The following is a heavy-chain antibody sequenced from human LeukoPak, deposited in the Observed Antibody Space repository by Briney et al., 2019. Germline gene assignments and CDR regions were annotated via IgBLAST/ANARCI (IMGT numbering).Heavy chain of an antibody. CDR1: GYTFTGYY. CDR2: INPDSGST. J-gene: IGHJ4*02. Sequence: GASVKVSCKASGYTFTGYYMHWVRQAPGQGLEWMGIINPDSGSTNYAQNFQGRVTMTRDTSTSTVYMELSSLRSEDTAVYYCARDLQARVALYSPDFWGQGTLVTVSS. D-gene: IGHD2-21*01. V-gene: IGHV1-46*01. CDR3: ARDLQARVALYSPDF.